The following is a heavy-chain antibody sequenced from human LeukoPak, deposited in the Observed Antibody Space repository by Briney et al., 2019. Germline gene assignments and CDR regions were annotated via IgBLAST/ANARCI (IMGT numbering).Heavy chain of an antibody. CDR3: ARHQGTRGSSWYISPFDY. CDR2: IYYSGNT. J-gene: IGHJ4*02. V-gene: IGHV4-59*08. D-gene: IGHD6-13*01. CDR1: GGSISIYY. Sequence: SETLSLTCTVSGGSISIYYWSWIRQSPEKGLEWIGNIYYSGNTNYNPSLKSRVSISVDTSKSQFSLKLTSVTAADTAVYYCARHQGTRGSSWYISPFDYWGQGTLVTVSS.